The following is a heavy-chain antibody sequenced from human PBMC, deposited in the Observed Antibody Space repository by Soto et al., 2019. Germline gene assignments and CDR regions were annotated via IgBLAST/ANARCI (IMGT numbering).Heavy chain of an antibody. CDR1: GYTFTSYD. Sequence: ASVKVSCKASGYTFTSYDINWVRQATGQGLEWMGWMNPNSGNTGYAQKFQGRVTMARNTSISTAYMELSSLRSEDTAVYYCARGRYSSSSYNYWGQGTLVTVSS. CDR2: MNPNSGNT. CDR3: ARGRYSSSSYNY. J-gene: IGHJ4*02. V-gene: IGHV1-8*01. D-gene: IGHD6-6*01.